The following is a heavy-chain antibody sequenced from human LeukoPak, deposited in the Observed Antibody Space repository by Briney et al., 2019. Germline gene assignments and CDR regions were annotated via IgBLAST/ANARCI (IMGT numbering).Heavy chain of an antibody. CDR2: VSDSGST. J-gene: IGHJ4*02. CDR3: ARENEMAAGNFDY. V-gene: IGHV4-39*02. Sequence: SETLSLTCTVSGGSIISRSYFWAWLRQPAGKGLEWIGSVSDSGSTTYNPSPSLKSRVTISVDTSKNQFSLKLSSVTAADTAVYHCARENEMAAGNFDYWGQGTRVTVSS. CDR1: GGSIISRSYF. D-gene: IGHD5-24*01.